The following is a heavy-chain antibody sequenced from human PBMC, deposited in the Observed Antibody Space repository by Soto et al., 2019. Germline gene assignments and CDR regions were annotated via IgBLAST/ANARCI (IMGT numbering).Heavy chain of an antibody. CDR1: GFCFSTHY. D-gene: IGHD3-16*01. CDR2: INRDSTVI. V-gene: IGHV3-48*01. J-gene: IGHJ4*02. Sequence: PGGALRLSFAAPGFCFSTHYMNWVRQTPGKGLEWVSSINRDSTVIKYADSVKGRFTISRDNARNSLSLQMNSLRAEDTAVYYCLNGDYYVGPGTLVTVSS. CDR3: LNGDYY.